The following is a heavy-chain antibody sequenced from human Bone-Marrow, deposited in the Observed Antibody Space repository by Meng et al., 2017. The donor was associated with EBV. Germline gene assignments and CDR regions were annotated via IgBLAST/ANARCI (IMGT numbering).Heavy chain of an antibody. CDR2: IIPIFGTT. Sequence: QVPLVQSGTEVKKPGSSVKVSCKASGDTLSSYSIIWVRQGPGQGLEWMGEIIPIFGTTDHAQKYQGRVTITADESTRTVYMELNSLTSEDSAMYYCASGHNSSHQRRRYFFSWGQGTLVTASS. D-gene: IGHD3-9*01. V-gene: IGHV1-69*01. CDR1: GDTLSSYS. J-gene: IGHJ4*02. CDR3: ASGHNSSHQRRRYFFS.